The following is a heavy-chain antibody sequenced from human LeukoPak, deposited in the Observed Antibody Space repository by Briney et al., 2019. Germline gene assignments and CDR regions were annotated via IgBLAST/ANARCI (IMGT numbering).Heavy chain of an antibody. V-gene: IGHV4-39*01. CDR3: ATRSYFYHYMDV. J-gene: IGHJ6*03. Sequence: SETLSLTCTVSGVSIRSSTYYWGWLRQPPGKGLEWIGNVYYSGNIYCNPSLKSRVTISVDSSKNQFSLKLTSVTAADTAIYYCATRSYFYHYMDVWGKGTTVTVSS. CDR2: VYYSGNI. CDR1: GVSIRSSTYY.